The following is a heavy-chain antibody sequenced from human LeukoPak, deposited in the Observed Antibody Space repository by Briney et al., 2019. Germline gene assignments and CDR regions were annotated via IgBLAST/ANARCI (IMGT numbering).Heavy chain of an antibody. V-gene: IGHV3-7*01. CDR3: VRDSSVTRMDV. Sequence: GGSLRLSCAASGFTFSRSWMSWVRQAPGKGLEWVANINQDGSEKYYVDSVKGRFTISKDNAKNSLYLEMSSLRAEDTAVYYCVRDSSVTRMDVWGKGTTVTVSS. D-gene: IGHD4-17*01. CDR1: GFTFSRSW. J-gene: IGHJ6*04. CDR2: INQDGSEK.